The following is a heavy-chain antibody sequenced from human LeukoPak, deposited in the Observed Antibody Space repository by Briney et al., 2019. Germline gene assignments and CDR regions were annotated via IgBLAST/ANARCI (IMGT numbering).Heavy chain of an antibody. CDR1: GFTFSSYA. D-gene: IGHD6-19*01. CDR3: ARVKLVAGLSLFDP. CDR2: ISSSSSTI. Sequence: GGSLRLSRAASGFTFSSYAMSWVRQAPGKGLEWVSYISSSSSTIYYADSVKGRFTISRDNAKNSLYLQMNSLRAEDTAVYYCARVKLVAGLSLFDPWGQGTLVTVSS. J-gene: IGHJ5*02. V-gene: IGHV3-48*04.